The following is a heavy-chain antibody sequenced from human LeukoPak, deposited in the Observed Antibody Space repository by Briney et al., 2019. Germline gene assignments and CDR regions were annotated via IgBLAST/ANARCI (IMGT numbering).Heavy chain of an antibody. CDR2: VSRSSRFI. Sequence: GGSLGPSCAASGFAFSTYSMNWVRQAPGKGLEWVSSVSRSSRFIFYADSVQGRFTISRDDAKDSLFLQMNSLRAEDTAVYYCARVSDAFDYFFDSWGQGTLVTVPS. D-gene: IGHD5-12*01. V-gene: IGHV3-21*01. CDR1: GFAFSTYS. J-gene: IGHJ4*02. CDR3: ARVSDAFDYFFDS.